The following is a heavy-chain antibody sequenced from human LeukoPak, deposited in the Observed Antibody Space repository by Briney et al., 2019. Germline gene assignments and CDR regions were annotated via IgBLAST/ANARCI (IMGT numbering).Heavy chain of an antibody. CDR2: INSDGSST. CDR3: EASGGADDY. D-gene: IGHD6-25*01. J-gene: IGHJ4*02. CDR1: GFTFSSYW. Sequence: GGSLRLSCAASGFTFSSYWMHWVRQAPGKGLVWVSRINSDGSSTNYADSVKGRFTISRDNAKNTLYLQMNSPSAEDTAVYDCEASGGADDYWGQGTLVTVSS. V-gene: IGHV3-74*01.